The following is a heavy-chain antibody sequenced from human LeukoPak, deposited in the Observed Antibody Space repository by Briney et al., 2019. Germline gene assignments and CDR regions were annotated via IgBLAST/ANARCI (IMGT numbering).Heavy chain of an antibody. D-gene: IGHD3-10*01. CDR3: ANTFGESAFDY. CDR2: ISWDGGST. Sequence: TGGSLRLSCAASGLTFDDYTMHWVRQAPGKGLEWVSLISWDGGSTYYADSVKGRFTISRDNSKNSLYLQMNSLRTEDTALYYCANTFGESAFDYWGQGTLVTVSS. J-gene: IGHJ4*02. V-gene: IGHV3-43*01. CDR1: GLTFDDYT.